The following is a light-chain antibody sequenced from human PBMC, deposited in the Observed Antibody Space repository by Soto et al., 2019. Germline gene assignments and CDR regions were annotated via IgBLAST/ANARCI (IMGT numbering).Light chain of an antibody. CDR2: EVS. CDR3: CSYAGSSTLV. CDR1: RSDVGSYNL. V-gene: IGLV2-23*02. Sequence: QSALTLPASVSGSPGRSITISCTGTRSDVGSYNLVSWYQQYPGKAPKLMIYEVSKRPSGVSNRFSGSKSGNTASLTISGLQAEDEADYYCCSYAGSSTLVFGTGTKVTVL. J-gene: IGLJ1*01.